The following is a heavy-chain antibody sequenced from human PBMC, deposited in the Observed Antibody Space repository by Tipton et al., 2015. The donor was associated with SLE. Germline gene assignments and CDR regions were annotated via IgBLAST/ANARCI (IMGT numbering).Heavy chain of an antibody. J-gene: IGHJ6*03. Sequence: TLSLTCSVSGDSFYSSHDQWDWICQSPGKGLEWIGSRFSGGSTYYNPSLKSRVTISVDMSKSQFSLNLNLVTAADTAIYYCARRKYYYMDVWGKGATVTVSS. CDR3: ARRKYYYMDV. CDR2: RFSGGST. V-gene: IGHV4-39*01. CDR1: GDSFYSSHDQ.